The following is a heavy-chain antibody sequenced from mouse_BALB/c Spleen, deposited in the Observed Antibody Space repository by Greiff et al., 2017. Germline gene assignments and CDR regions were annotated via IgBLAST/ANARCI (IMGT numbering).Heavy chain of an antibody. D-gene: IGHD1-1*01. CDR1: GFTFSSFG. V-gene: IGHV5-17*02. CDR3: ARRGYGSSHYAMDY. CDR2: ISSGSSTI. Sequence: EVNVVESGGGLVQPGGSRKLSCAASGFTFSSFGMHWVRQAPEKGLEWVAYISSGSSTIYYADTVKGRFTISRDNPKNTLFLQMTSLRSEDTAMYNCARRGYGSSHYAMDYWGQGTSVTVSS. J-gene: IGHJ4*01.